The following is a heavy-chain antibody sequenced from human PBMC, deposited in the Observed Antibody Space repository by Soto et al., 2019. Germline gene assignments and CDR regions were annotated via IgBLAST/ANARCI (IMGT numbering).Heavy chain of an antibody. CDR1: GGSVSSGSYY. V-gene: IGHV4-61*03. CDR2: IYYSGST. J-gene: IGHJ6*02. CDR3: ARDSVGRYSYGSYGMAV. D-gene: IGHD5-18*01. Sequence: QVQLQESGPGLVKPSETLSLTCTVTGGSVSSGSYYWSWIRQPPGKGLEWIGDIYYSGSTNYNPSPKSRDTTSVDLSKNHFSLELRSVTAADTAVYYWARDSVGRYSYGSYGMAVWGQGTTVTVSS.